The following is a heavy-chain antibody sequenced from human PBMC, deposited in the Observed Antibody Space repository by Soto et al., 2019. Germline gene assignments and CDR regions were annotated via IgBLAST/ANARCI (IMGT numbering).Heavy chain of an antibody. J-gene: IGHJ4*02. CDR3: AREGRRDGYNYPY. V-gene: IGHV1-69*06. D-gene: IGHD5-12*01. Sequence: AVKVSCKASGGTFSSYAISWVRQAPGQGLEWMGGIIPIFGTANYAQKFQGRVTITADKSTSTAYMELSSLRSEDTAVYYCAREGRRDGYNYPYWGQGTLVTVSS. CDR2: IIPIFGTA. CDR1: GGTFSSYA.